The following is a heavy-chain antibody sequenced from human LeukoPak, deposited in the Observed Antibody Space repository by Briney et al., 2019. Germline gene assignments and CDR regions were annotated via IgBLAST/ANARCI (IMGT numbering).Heavy chain of an antibody. CDR2: IRYDGSNK. Sequence: GGSLRLSCAASGFIFSSYGMHWVRQAPGKGLEWVAFIRYDGSNKSYAESVKGRFTISRDNSKNTLYLQMNRLRAEDTAVYYCAKDNDIVVVPAAMGYDYWGQGTLVTVSS. D-gene: IGHD2-2*01. J-gene: IGHJ4*02. V-gene: IGHV3-30*02. CDR1: GFIFSSYG. CDR3: AKDNDIVVVPAAMGYDY.